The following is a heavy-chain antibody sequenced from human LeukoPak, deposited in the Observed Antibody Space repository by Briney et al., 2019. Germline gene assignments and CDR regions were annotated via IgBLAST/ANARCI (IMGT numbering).Heavy chain of an antibody. Sequence: PSETLSLTCTVSGGSISSGDYYWSWIRQPPGKGLEWIGYIYYSGSTYYNPSLKGRVIISVDTSKNQFSLKLSSVTAADTAVYYCARGGYSYGSQPDNFDYWGQGTLVTVSS. J-gene: IGHJ4*02. CDR2: IYYSGST. V-gene: IGHV4-30-4*08. D-gene: IGHD5-18*01. CDR3: ARGGYSYGSQPDNFDY. CDR1: GGSISSGDYY.